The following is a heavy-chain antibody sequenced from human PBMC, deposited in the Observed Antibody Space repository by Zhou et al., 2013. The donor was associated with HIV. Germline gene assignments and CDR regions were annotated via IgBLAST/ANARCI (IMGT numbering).Heavy chain of an antibody. J-gene: IGHJ5*02. CDR1: GGTFSSQA. Sequence: QVHLVQSGAEVKKPGSSVKVSCKASGGTFSSQAISWVRQAPGQGLEWMGGIIPIFGTADYAQKYQGRVTITTDESTSTAYMELSSLKSEDTAVYYCARDVNYSGSGTLWFDPWGQGTLVTVSS. CDR3: ARDVNYSGSGTLWFDP. V-gene: IGHV1-69*05. D-gene: IGHD3-10*01. CDR2: IIPIFGTA.